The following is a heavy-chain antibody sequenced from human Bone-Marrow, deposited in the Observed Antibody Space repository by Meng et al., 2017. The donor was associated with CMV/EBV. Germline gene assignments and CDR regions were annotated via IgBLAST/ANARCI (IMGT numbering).Heavy chain of an antibody. V-gene: IGHV3-7*03. CDR2: IKQDGSEK. Sequence: GGSLRLSCAASGFTFSSYGMHWVRQAPGKGLEWVANIKQDGSEKYYVDSVKGRFTISRDNAKNSLYLQMNSLRAEDTAVYYCARQPRYGGNSGPRGYYGMDVWGQGTTVTVSS. D-gene: IGHD4-23*01. J-gene: IGHJ6*02. CDR1: GFTFSSYG. CDR3: ARQPRYGGNSGPRGYYGMDV.